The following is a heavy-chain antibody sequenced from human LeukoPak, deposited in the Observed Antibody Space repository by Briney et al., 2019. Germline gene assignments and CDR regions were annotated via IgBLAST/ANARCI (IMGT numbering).Heavy chain of an antibody. CDR3: AKLYYYDSSGTNGFDY. CDR1: GFTFSSYA. Sequence: GGSLRLSCAASGFTFSSYAMSWVRQAPGKGLEWVSAISGSGGSTYYADSVKGRFTISRDNSKNTLYLQMNSLRAEDTAVYYCAKLYYYDSSGTNGFDYWGQGTLVTVSS. J-gene: IGHJ4*02. D-gene: IGHD3-22*01. CDR2: ISGSGGST. V-gene: IGHV3-23*01.